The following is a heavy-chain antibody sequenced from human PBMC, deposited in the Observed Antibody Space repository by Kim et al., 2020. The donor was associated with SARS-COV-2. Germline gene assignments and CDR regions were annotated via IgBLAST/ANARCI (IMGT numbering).Heavy chain of an antibody. D-gene: IGHD6-19*01. CDR2: INTDTGNP. CDR3: ASRNPGAGDSFYYGMDV. J-gene: IGHJ6*02. V-gene: IGHV7-4-1*02. CDR1: GYTFTSYA. Sequence: ASVKVSCKASGYTFTSYAMNWVRQAPGQGLEWMGWINTDTGNPTYAQGFTGRVVFSLDTSVSTAYLQISSLKAEDIAVFYCASRNPGAGDSFYYGMDVWGQGTPVTVSS.